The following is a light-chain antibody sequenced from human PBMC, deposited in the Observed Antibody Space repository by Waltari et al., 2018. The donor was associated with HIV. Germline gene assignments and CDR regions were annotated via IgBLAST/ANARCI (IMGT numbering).Light chain of an antibody. CDR1: SDDIGSFNS. CDR3: CAYAAGHVSYV. Sequence: QSALTQPPSVSGSPGQSVTIACTGSSDDIGSFNSVSWYQQYPGNAPKLIIFDVNQRPSGVPERFSVSKSGNTASLTISGLQTEDEADYFCCAYAAGHVSYVFGRGTAVAVL. CDR2: DVN. V-gene: IGLV2-11*01. J-gene: IGLJ1*01.